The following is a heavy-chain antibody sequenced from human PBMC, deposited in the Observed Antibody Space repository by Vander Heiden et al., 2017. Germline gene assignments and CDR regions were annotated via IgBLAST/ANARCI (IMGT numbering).Heavy chain of an antibody. V-gene: IGHV3-33*01. Sequence: QVQLVESGGGVVQPGRALGPPCAASGFTFTTYGIHWVRQAPGRGLEWVAHIWYDGDNKYYADSVKGRFTISRDNSKNTVYLQMNSLRPDDTAVYYCARDPSTMDGDYPRYWGQGTLVTVSS. CDR3: ARDPSTMDGDYPRY. CDR1: GFTFTTYG. CDR2: IWYDGDNK. J-gene: IGHJ4*02. D-gene: IGHD4-17*01.